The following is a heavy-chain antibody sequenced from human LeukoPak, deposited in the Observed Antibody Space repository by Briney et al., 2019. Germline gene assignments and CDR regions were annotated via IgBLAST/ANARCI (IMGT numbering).Heavy chain of an antibody. CDR2: IYTSGST. J-gene: IGHJ3*02. V-gene: IGHV4-61*02. D-gene: IGHD2-2*01. CDR3: ASYQGYCSSTSCHDEAAFDI. CDR1: GGSISSGSYY. Sequence: PSETLSLTCTVSGGSISSGSYYWSWIRQPAGKGLEWIGRIYTSGSTNYNPSLKSRVTISVDTSKNQFSLKLSSVTAADTAVYYCASYQGYCSSTSCHDEAAFDIWGQGTMVTVSS.